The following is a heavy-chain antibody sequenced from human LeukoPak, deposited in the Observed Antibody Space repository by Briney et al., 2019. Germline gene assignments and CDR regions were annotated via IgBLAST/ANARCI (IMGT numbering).Heavy chain of an antibody. CDR3: ARDGDIVATIYYFDY. J-gene: IGHJ4*02. Sequence: GGSPRLSCAASGFTFSSYWMSWVRQAPGKGLEWVANIKQDGSEKYYVDSVKGRFTISRDNAKNSLYLQMNSLRAEDTAVYYCARDGDIVATIYYFDYWGQGTLVTVSS. D-gene: IGHD5-12*01. V-gene: IGHV3-7*01. CDR2: IKQDGSEK. CDR1: GFTFSSYW.